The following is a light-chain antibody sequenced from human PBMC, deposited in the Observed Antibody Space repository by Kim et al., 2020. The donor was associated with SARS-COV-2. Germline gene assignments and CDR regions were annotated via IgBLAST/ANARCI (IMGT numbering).Light chain of an antibody. CDR3: SSYTSSGTLV. J-gene: IGLJ2*01. CDR2: DVS. CDR1: SSDVGGYNF. V-gene: IGLV2-14*03. Sequence: GQSITICCTGTSSDVGGYNFVSWYQQHPGKAPQFMIYDVSNRPSGVSTRLSGSKSGNTASLTISGLQAEDEADYYCSSYTSSGTLVFGGGTQLTVL.